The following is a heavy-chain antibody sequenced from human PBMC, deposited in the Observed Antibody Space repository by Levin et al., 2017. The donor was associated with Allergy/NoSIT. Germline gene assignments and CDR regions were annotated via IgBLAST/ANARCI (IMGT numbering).Heavy chain of an antibody. V-gene: IGHV3-30*04. D-gene: IGHD4-23*01. CDR2: ISYDGSNK. CDR1: GFTFSSYA. Sequence: PGGSLRLSCAASGFTFSSYAMHWVRQAPGKGLEWVAVISYDGSNKYYADSVKGRFTISRDNSKNTLYLQMNSLRAEDTAVYYCARAEPDDYGGNSHDYYYYGMDVWGQGTTVTVSS. J-gene: IGHJ6*02. CDR3: ARAEPDDYGGNSHDYYYYGMDV.